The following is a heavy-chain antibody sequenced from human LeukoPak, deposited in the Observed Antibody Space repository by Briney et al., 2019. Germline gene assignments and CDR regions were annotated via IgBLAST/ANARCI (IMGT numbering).Heavy chain of an antibody. J-gene: IGHJ6*02. D-gene: IGHD7-27*01. CDR3: ARRPLGGMDV. CDR2: INHSGST. V-gene: IGHV4-34*01. CDR1: GGSFSGYY. Sequence: SETLSLTCAVYGGSFSGYYWSWIRQPPGRGLEWIGEINHSGSTNYNPPLKSRVTISVDTSKNQFSLRLNSVTAADTAVYYCARRPLGGMDVWGQGTTVTVSS.